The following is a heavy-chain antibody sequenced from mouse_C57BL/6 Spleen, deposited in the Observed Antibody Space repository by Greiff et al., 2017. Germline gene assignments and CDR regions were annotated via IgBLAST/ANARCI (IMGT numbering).Heavy chain of an antibody. CDR3: ARSPDAMDY. V-gene: IGHV5-12*01. Sequence: EVKLVESGGGLVQPGGSLKLSCAASGFTFSDYYMYWVRQTPEKRLEWVAYISNGGGSTYYPDTVKGRFTISRDNAKNTLYLQMSRLKSEDTAMYYCARSPDAMDYWGQGTSVTVSS. CDR1: GFTFSDYY. J-gene: IGHJ4*01. CDR2: ISNGGGST.